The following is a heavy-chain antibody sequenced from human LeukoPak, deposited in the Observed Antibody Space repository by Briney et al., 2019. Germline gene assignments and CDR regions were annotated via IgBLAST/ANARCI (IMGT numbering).Heavy chain of an antibody. D-gene: IGHD5-12*01. Sequence: PGGSLRLSCAGSGFTFSNYEMNWVRQAPGKGLEWVSYISSSGTTKYYADSVKGRFTISRGNAKNSLYLQMNSLRAEDTGVYYCARDVEWLRSLDYWGQGTLVTVSS. V-gene: IGHV3-48*03. CDR1: GFTFSNYE. J-gene: IGHJ4*02. CDR3: ARDVEWLRSLDY. CDR2: ISSSGTTK.